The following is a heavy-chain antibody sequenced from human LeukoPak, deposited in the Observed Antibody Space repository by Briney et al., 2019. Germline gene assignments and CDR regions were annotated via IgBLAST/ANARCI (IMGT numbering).Heavy chain of an antibody. CDR2: ISYDKNNK. Sequence: GGSLRLSCAGSGFTFSNYAMHWVRQAPGKGLEWVALISYDKNNKYYADSVKGRFTISRDNSKNTLFVQMNSLRTEDTAVYYCARSGVQWQWLLTYDAFDIWGQGTMVTVSS. D-gene: IGHD6-19*01. J-gene: IGHJ3*02. V-gene: IGHV3-30-3*01. CDR3: ARSGVQWQWLLTYDAFDI. CDR1: GFTFSNYA.